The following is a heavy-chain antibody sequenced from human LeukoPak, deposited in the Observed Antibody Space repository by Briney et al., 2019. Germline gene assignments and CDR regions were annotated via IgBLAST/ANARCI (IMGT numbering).Heavy chain of an antibody. CDR3: ARGLHVLETRGPYDY. V-gene: IGHV1-8*01. CDR1: GYTFNSYD. J-gene: IGHJ4*02. Sequence: ASVKLSCKASGYTFNSYDSNWVRQATGQGLEWMGWMNPNSGNTGDGQKFQGRVTMTRNTSISTAYMELSSLRSEDTAVYYCARGLHVLETRGPYDYWGQGTLVTVSS. D-gene: IGHD2-8*02. CDR2: MNPNSGNT.